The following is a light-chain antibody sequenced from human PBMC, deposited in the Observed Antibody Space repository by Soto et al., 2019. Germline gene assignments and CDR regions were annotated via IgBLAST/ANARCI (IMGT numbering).Light chain of an antibody. CDR1: QSISTY. V-gene: IGKV1-39*01. CDR2: AAS. J-gene: IGKJ2*01. CDR3: QQTYTTPK. Sequence: DIPMTQSPSSLSASVGDRVTISCRASQSISTYLNWYQHKPGKAPKLLIYAASSLQSGVPSRFSGSGSGTDFTLTIRSLQPGDFATYYCQQTYTTPKFGQGTKLEIK.